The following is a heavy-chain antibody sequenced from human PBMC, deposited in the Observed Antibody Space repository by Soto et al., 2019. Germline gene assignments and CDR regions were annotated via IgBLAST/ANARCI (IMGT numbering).Heavy chain of an antibody. Sequence: QVQLQESGPGLVKPSETLSLTCTVSTGSFSSYYWSWIRQPPGKGLEWIGYIYYSGTTKYNPSLKSRVTISVDTSKNQFSLKLRSVTAADTAVYYCARTYPHIYDNSGWGLKYFDYWGQGTLVTVSS. CDR2: IYYSGTT. CDR1: TGSFSSYY. J-gene: IGHJ4*02. V-gene: IGHV4-59*01. D-gene: IGHD3-22*01. CDR3: ARTYPHIYDNSGWGLKYFDY.